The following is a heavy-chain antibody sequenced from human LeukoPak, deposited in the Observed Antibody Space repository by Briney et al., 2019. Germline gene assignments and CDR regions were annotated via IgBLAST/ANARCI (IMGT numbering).Heavy chain of an antibody. CDR1: GGSISSGSYY. J-gene: IGHJ4*02. CDR2: IYTSGST. Sequence: PSETLSLTCTVSGGSISSGSYYWSWIRQPAGKGLEWIGRIYTSGSTNYNPSLKSRVTISVDTSKNQFSLRLSSVTAADTAVYYCASGRASSSFDYWGQGTLVTVSS. D-gene: IGHD6-6*01. V-gene: IGHV4-61*02. CDR3: ASGRASSSFDY.